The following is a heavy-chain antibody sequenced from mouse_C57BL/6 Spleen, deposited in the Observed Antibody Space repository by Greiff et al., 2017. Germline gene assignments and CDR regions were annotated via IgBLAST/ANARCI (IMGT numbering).Heavy chain of an antibody. V-gene: IGHV1-7*01. Sequence: QVQLQQSGAELAKPGASVKLSCKASGYTFTSYWMHWVNQRPGQGLEWIGYINTSSGYTKYTQKFKDKATLTADTSSSTAYMQLSDQTYAYSAVSYCAIYCNYEAMDDWGPGTSVTVSS. D-gene: IGHD2-1*01. CDR3: AIYCNYEAMDD. J-gene: IGHJ4*01. CDR2: INTSSGYT. CDR1: GYTFTSYW.